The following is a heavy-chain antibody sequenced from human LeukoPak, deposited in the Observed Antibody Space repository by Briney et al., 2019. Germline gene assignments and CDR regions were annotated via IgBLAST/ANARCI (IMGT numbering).Heavy chain of an antibody. Sequence: ASVKVSCKASGYIFTHYYIHWMRQAPGQGLEWMGWINPKTGGTNFAKRFQGRVTMTRDTSISTVYMELNRLTSDDTALYYCARVGYCSGDRCYLHFDYWGQGTLVTVSS. CDR3: ARVGYCSGDRCYLHFDY. J-gene: IGHJ4*02. V-gene: IGHV1-2*02. D-gene: IGHD2-15*01. CDR2: INPKTGGT. CDR1: GYIFTHYY.